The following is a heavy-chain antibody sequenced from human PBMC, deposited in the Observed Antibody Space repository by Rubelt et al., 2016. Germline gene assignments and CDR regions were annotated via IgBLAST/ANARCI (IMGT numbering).Heavy chain of an antibody. D-gene: IGHD2-15*01. CDR2: IYNGGTT. J-gene: IGHJ3*02. CDR1: GVSVSTSY. V-gene: IGHV4-59*02. Sequence: QVQLQESGPGLVKPSETLSLTCTVAGVSVSTSYWSWIRQSPGKGLEVIGYIYNGGTTNYNPSLKSRLIISVDTSKNQFSLRLTSVTAADTAVYYCASTSRWPPPFFDIWGQGTMVTVSS. CDR3: ASTSRWPPPFFDI.